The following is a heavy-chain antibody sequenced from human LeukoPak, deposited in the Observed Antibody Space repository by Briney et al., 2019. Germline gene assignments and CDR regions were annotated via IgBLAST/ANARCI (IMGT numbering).Heavy chain of an antibody. CDR2: INSDGSST. V-gene: IGHV3-74*01. J-gene: IGHJ4*02. Sequence: GGSLRLSCAASGFTFSSYWMHWVRQAPGKGLVWVSRINSDGSSTNYADSVKGRFTISRDNSKNTLYLQMNSLRAEDTAVYYCAKGSDYYDSSGFDYWGQGTLVTVSS. D-gene: IGHD3-22*01. CDR1: GFTFSSYW. CDR3: AKGSDYYDSSGFDY.